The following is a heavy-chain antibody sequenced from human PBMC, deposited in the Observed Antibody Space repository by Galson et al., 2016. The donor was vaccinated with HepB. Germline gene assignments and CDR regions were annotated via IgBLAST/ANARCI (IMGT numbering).Heavy chain of an antibody. D-gene: IGHD5/OR15-5a*01. J-gene: IGHJ2*01. CDR1: GFTFSSYA. CDR2: ITDSGSRT. Sequence: SLRLSCAASGFTFSSYAMTWVRQAPGKGLEWVSVITDSGSRTYYADSVKGRFTISRDNSHNTVYLEMNNLRVEDSAVYYCARELSKPGYFDLWGRGTLVTVSS. CDR3: ARELSKPGYFDL. V-gene: IGHV3-23*01.